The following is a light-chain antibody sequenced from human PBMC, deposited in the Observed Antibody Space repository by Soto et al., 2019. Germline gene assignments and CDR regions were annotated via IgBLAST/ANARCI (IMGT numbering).Light chain of an antibody. J-gene: IGKJ4*01. CDR1: QAISSW. CDR3: QQANSFPLN. CDR2: AAT. Sequence: DIQMTQSPSSVSASVGDRVTITCRASQAISSWLAWYQQKPGKAPRLLIYAATNLQSGVPSRFSGSGSGTEFTLTISSLQSEDFGTYYCQQANSFPLNFGGGTKVDVK. V-gene: IGKV1D-12*01.